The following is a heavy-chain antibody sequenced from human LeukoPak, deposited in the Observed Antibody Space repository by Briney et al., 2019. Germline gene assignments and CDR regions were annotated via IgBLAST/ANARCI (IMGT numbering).Heavy chain of an antibody. D-gene: IGHD3-10*01. CDR3: ARGASGRFLTHYYWYFDL. J-gene: IGHJ2*01. V-gene: IGHV3-33*01. CDR2: IWYDGSNK. CDR1: GFTFRSYG. Sequence: GGSLRLSCAASGFTFRSYGLHWVRQAPGKGLEWVAVIWYDGSNKFYADSVKGRFTISRDNSKNTLYLQMSSLRAEDTAVYYCARGASGRFLTHYYWYFDLWGRGTLVTVSS.